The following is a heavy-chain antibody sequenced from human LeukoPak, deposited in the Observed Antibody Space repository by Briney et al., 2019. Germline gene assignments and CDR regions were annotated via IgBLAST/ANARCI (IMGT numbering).Heavy chain of an antibody. CDR1: GYTFTGYY. Sequence: EAPVKVSCKASGYTFTGYYMHWVRQAPGQGLEWMGWINPNSGGTNYAQKFQGRVTMTRDTSISTAYMELSRLRSDDTAVYYCARDLVGGSYNYWGQGTLVTVSS. V-gene: IGHV1-2*02. J-gene: IGHJ4*02. D-gene: IGHD1-26*01. CDR3: ARDLVGGSYNY. CDR2: INPNSGGT.